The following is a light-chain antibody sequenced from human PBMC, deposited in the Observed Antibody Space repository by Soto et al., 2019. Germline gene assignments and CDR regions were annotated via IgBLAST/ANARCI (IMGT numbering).Light chain of an antibody. CDR3: AAWDDSRSGHVV. Sequence: QSVLTQPPSASGTPGQRVTISCSGSRSNIGSNSVYWYQQLPGTAPKLLIHANNQRPSGVPDRFSGSKSGTSASLAISGLRSEDEADYYCAAWDDSRSGHVVFGGGTKLTVL. CDR1: RSNIGSNS. CDR2: ANN. V-gene: IGLV1-47*02. J-gene: IGLJ2*01.